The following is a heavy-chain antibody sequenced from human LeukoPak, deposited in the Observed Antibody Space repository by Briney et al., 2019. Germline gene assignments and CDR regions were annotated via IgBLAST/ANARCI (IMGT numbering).Heavy chain of an antibody. CDR1: GYTFTSYY. CDR3: ASHSLHRSVSGYLDY. J-gene: IGHJ4*02. D-gene: IGHD2-15*01. Sequence: ASVKVSCKASGYTFTSYYMHWVRQAPGQGLEWMGIINPSGGSTSYAQKFQGRVTMTRDTSTSTVYMELSSLRSEDTAVYYCASHSLHRSVSGYLDYWGQGTLVTVS. V-gene: IGHV1-46*01. CDR2: INPSGGST.